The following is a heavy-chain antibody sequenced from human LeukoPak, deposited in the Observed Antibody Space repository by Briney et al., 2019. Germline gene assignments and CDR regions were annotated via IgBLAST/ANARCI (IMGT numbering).Heavy chain of an antibody. V-gene: IGHV4-39*07. CDR3: ARSGIAVAGTEYYFDY. CDR1: GGSISSSSYY. D-gene: IGHD6-19*01. CDR2: IYTSGST. J-gene: IGHJ4*02. Sequence: PSETLSLTCTVSGGSISSSSYYWGWIRQPPGKGLEWIGRIYTSGSTNYNPSLKSRVTMSVDTSKNQFSLKLSSVTAAGTAVYYCARSGIAVAGTEYYFDYWGQGTLVTVSS.